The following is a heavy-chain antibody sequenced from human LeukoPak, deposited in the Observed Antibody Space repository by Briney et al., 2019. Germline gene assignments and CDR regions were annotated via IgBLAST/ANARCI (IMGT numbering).Heavy chain of an antibody. J-gene: IGHJ4*02. CDR3: ATGYSSSWDVSNYYFDY. Sequence: ASVKVSCKVSGYTLTELSMHWVRQAPGKGLEWMGGFDPGDGETIYAQKFQGRVTMTEDTSTDTAYMELSSLRSEDTAVYYCATGYSSSWDVSNYYFDYWGQGTLVTVS. CDR2: FDPGDGET. CDR1: GYTLTELS. V-gene: IGHV1-24*01. D-gene: IGHD6-13*01.